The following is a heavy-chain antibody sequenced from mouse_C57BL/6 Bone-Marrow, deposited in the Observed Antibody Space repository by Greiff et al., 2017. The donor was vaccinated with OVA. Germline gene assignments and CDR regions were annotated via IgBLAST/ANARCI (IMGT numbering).Heavy chain of an antibody. D-gene: IGHD2-3*01. J-gene: IGHJ4*01. CDR1: GYTFTSYW. Sequence: EVQLQQSGTVLARPGASVKMSCKTSGYTFTSYWMHWVKQRPGQGLEWIGAIYPGNSDTSYNQKFKGKAKLTAVTSASTAYMELSSLTNEDSAVYYCTRRWLLRGDAMDYWGQGTSVTVSS. CDR2: IYPGNSDT. V-gene: IGHV1-5*01. CDR3: TRRWLLRGDAMDY.